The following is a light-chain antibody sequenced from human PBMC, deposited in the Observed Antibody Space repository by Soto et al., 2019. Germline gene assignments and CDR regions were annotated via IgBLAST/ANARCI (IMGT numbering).Light chain of an antibody. CDR3: QQYNNWPPVLT. J-gene: IGKJ4*01. V-gene: IGKV3-15*01. Sequence: EIVMTQSPATLSVSPGERATLSCRASQGVSSNLAWYQQKPGQAPRLLIYGASTRATGIPARFSGSGSGTEFTLTISSLQSEDFAVYYCQQYNNWPPVLTFGGGTKVEIK. CDR1: QGVSSN. CDR2: GAS.